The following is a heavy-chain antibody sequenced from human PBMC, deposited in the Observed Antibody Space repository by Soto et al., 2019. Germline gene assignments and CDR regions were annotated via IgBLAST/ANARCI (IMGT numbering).Heavy chain of an antibody. V-gene: IGHV6-1*01. CDR2: TYYRSRWYS. D-gene: IGHD2-15*01. J-gene: IGHJ6*02. CDR3: ARSEEDSDYYYYGMDV. CDR1: GDTVSSNSVA. Sequence: RSPTRSLACVGSGDTVSSNSVAWNWVRQSPSRGLGWLGRTYYRSRWYSDYAVSVRSRIDINADTSKNQVSLQLNSVTPEDTAVYYCARSEEDSDYYYYGMDVWGQGTTVTVSS.